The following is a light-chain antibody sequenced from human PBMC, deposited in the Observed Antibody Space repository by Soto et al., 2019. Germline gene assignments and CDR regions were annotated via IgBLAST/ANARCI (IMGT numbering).Light chain of an antibody. J-gene: IGKJ4*01. Sequence: DIQMTQSPSSLSASVGDRVTITCRASQSINSYLTWYQKKPGKAPNLLIYGASTLQSGVPSRFSGSGSGTDFTLTINSLQPEDFATYYCQQSHGTPLTFGGGTKVAIK. CDR2: GAS. V-gene: IGKV1-39*01. CDR3: QQSHGTPLT. CDR1: QSINSY.